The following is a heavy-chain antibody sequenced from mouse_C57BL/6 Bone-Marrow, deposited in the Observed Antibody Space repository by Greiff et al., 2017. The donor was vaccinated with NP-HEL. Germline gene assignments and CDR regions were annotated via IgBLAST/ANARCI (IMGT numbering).Heavy chain of an antibody. CDR3: ATTVVAYYYAMDY. J-gene: IGHJ4*01. Sequence: EVKVVESGGGLVQPGGSLKLSCAASGFTFSDYYMYWVRQTPEKRLEWVAYISNGGGSTYYPDTVKGRFTISRDNAKNTLYLQMSRLKSEDTAMYYCATTVVAYYYAMDYWGQGTSVTVSS. D-gene: IGHD1-1*01. CDR2: ISNGGGST. CDR1: GFTFSDYY. V-gene: IGHV5-12*01.